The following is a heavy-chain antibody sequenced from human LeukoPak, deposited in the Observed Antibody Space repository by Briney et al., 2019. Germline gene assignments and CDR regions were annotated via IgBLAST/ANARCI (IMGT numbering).Heavy chain of an antibody. Sequence: GGSLRLSCAASGLTFSSYWMSWVRQAPGKGLEWVSTIGGSGDKTFYADSVKGRFTISRDNSKNMVHLQMNSLTGEDTALYYCVRRGDASSGWGDHDFWGQGALVTVSS. V-gene: IGHV3-23*01. CDR3: VRRGDASSGWGDHDF. J-gene: IGHJ4*02. CDR2: IGGSGDKT. CDR1: GLTFSSYW. D-gene: IGHD6-19*01.